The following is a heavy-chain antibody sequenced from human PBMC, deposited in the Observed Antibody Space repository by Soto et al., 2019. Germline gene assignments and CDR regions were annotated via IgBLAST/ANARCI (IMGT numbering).Heavy chain of an antibody. CDR3: ARDRSLSSSWYWGYYYYGMDV. CDR1: GGSFSGYY. J-gene: IGHJ6*02. D-gene: IGHD6-13*01. CDR2: TNHSGGT. Sequence: SETLSLTCAVYGGSFSGYYWSRIRQPPGKGLEWIGETNHSGGTNYNPSLKSRVTISVDTSKNQFSLKLSSVTAADTAVYYCARDRSLSSSWYWGYYYYGMDVWGQGTTVTVSS. V-gene: IGHV4-34*01.